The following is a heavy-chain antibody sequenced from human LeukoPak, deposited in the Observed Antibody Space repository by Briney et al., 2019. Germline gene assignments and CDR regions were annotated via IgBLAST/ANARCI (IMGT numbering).Heavy chain of an antibody. Sequence: GGSLRLSCAASGFTFSSYAMTWVRQAPGKGLEWVSAISGSGGSTYYADSVKGRFTISRDNSKNTLYLQMNSLRAEDTAVYYCAKGPTSGNYYDSSGYYPHFDYWGQGPLVSVS. D-gene: IGHD3-22*01. CDR1: GFTFSSYA. CDR2: ISGSGGST. CDR3: AKGPTSGNYYDSSGYYPHFDY. J-gene: IGHJ4*02. V-gene: IGHV3-23*01.